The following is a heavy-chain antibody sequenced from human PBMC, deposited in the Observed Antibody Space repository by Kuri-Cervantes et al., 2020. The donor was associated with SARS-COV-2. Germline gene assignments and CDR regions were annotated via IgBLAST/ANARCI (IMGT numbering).Heavy chain of an antibody. Sequence: ASVKVSCKASGYTFTSYGISWVRRAPGQGLEWMGWISAYNGNTNYAQKLQGRVTMTTDTSTSTAYMELRSLRSDDTAVYYCARALFGQLTPSWTIDYWGQGTLVTVSS. V-gene: IGHV1-18*04. CDR3: ARALFGQLTPSWTIDY. CDR1: GYTFTSYG. CDR2: ISAYNGNT. D-gene: IGHD2-2*01. J-gene: IGHJ4*02.